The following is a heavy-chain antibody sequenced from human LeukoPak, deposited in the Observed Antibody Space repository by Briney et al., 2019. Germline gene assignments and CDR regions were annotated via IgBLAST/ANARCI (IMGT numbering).Heavy chain of an antibody. J-gene: IGHJ2*01. CDR3: AKPDRVAADGLTYWYFDL. D-gene: IGHD6-13*01. V-gene: IGHV3-23*01. CDR1: GFTFSSYP. Sequence: GGSLRLSCAASGFTFSSYPMSWVRQARGEGLEWISAISGSGGSTYYADSVKGRFTISRDNSKNTLYLQMNSLRAEDTAVYYCAKPDRVAADGLTYWYFDLWGRGTLITVSS. CDR2: ISGSGGST.